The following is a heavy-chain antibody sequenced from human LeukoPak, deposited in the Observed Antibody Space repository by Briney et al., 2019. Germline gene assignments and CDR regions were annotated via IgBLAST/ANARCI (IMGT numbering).Heavy chain of an antibody. Sequence: GSLRLSCAASGFTFSSYSMNWIRQPPGKGLEWIGYIYYSGSTNYNPSLKSRVTISVDTSKNQFSLKLSSVTAADTAVYYCARELSGSYYAGYDYWGQGTLVTVSS. CDR3: ARELSGSYYAGYDY. CDR1: GFTFSSYS. CDR2: IYYSGST. V-gene: IGHV4-59*01. J-gene: IGHJ4*02. D-gene: IGHD1-26*01.